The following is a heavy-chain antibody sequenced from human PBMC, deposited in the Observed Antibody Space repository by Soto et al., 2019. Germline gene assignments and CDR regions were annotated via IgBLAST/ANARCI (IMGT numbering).Heavy chain of an antibody. Sequence: SQTLALTCSSSWDSFSLNIAACNWIRQSPSRGLEWLGRTYYRSKWYNDYAVSVKSRITINPDTSKNQFSLQLNSVTPEDTAVYYCVHWNSKTNFDYWGQGTMVTVS. CDR1: WDSFSLNIAA. CDR3: VHWNSKTNFDY. D-gene: IGHD1-7*01. J-gene: IGHJ4*02. V-gene: IGHV6-1*01. CDR2: TYYRSKWYN.